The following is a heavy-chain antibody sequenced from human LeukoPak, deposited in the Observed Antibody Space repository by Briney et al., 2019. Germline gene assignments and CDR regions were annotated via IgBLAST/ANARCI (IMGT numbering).Heavy chain of an antibody. Sequence: GGSLRLSCAASGFTFSRFWMSWVRQAPGKGLEWVANIKEDGSEKYYVDSVKGRFTISRDNAKNSLYLQMGSLRAEDTAVYYCAKMVAGTPIDYWGQGTLVTVSS. CDR3: AKMVAGTPIDY. D-gene: IGHD2-15*01. CDR1: GFTFSRFW. J-gene: IGHJ4*02. V-gene: IGHV3-7*01. CDR2: IKEDGSEK.